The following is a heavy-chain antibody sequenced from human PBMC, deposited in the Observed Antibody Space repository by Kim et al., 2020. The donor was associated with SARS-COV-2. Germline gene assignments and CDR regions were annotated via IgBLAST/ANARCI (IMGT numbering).Heavy chain of an antibody. CDR1: GFTFSSYA. Sequence: GGSLRLSCAASGFTFSSYAMSWVRQAPGKGLEWVSAISGSGGSTYYADSVKGRFTISRDNSKNTLYLQMNSLRAEDTAVYYCANEGLVEYYGSGSYFGYWGQGTLVTVSS. J-gene: IGHJ4*02. V-gene: IGHV3-23*01. D-gene: IGHD3-10*01. CDR2: ISGSGGST. CDR3: ANEGLVEYYGSGSYFGY.